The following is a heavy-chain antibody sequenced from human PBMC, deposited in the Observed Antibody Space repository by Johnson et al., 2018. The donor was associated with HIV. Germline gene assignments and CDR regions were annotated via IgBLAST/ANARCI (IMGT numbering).Heavy chain of an antibody. D-gene: IGHD6-6*01. CDR2: IKQDGSET. J-gene: IGHJ3*02. Sequence: VQLVESGGGLVQPGGSLRLSCAASGLTFSNYWMSWVRQAPGKGLEWVANIKQDGSETYYVDSVKGRFTISRDNSKNTLYLQMSSLRSEDTAVYYCARDSDYTSSWNAFDIWGQGTMVTVSS. V-gene: IGHV3-7*01. CDR1: GLTFSNYW. CDR3: ARDSDYTSSWNAFDI.